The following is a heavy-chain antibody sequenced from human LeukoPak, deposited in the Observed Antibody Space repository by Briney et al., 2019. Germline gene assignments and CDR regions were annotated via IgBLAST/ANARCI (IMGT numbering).Heavy chain of an antibody. V-gene: IGHV3-48*01. D-gene: IGHD6-19*01. CDR1: GFTFSSYS. CDR2: ISSSSSTI. J-gene: IGHJ4*02. CDR3: ARLQGAVAATYYFDY. Sequence: GGSLRLSCAASGFTFSSYSMNWVRQAPGKGLEWVSYISSSSSTIYYADSVKGRFTISRDNAKNSRYLQMNSLRAEDTAVYYCARLQGAVAATYYFDYWGQGTLVTVSS.